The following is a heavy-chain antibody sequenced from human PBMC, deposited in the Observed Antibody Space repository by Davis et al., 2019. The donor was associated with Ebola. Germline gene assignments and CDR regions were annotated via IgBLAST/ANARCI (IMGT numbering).Heavy chain of an antibody. CDR1: GFAFSSYW. J-gene: IGHJ4*02. CDR3: GRGIGTTSIYFDS. D-gene: IGHD1-14*01. Sequence: GESLKISCVASGFAFSSYWMSWVRQAPGKGLEWVANIKQDGSKMYYVDSVKGRFTISRDNAKNSLFLQMNSLRDEDTALYYCGRGIGTTSIYFDSWGQGALVSVSS. V-gene: IGHV3-7*01. CDR2: IKQDGSKM.